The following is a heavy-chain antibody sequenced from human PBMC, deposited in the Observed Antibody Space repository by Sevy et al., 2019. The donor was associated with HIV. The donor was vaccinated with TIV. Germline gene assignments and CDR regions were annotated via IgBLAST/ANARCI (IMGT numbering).Heavy chain of an antibody. Sequence: GGSLRLSCAASGLIFSKAWMNWVRQAPGKGLEWVGRIKTKADGATADYAAPVKGRFTISRDDSRNTLYLQMNSLKTEDTAVYYCTTDHLGPTGLYWGQGTLVTVSS. CDR1: GLIFSKAW. V-gene: IGHV3-15*07. D-gene: IGHD3-16*01. CDR3: TTDHLGPTGLY. J-gene: IGHJ4*02. CDR2: IKTKADGATA.